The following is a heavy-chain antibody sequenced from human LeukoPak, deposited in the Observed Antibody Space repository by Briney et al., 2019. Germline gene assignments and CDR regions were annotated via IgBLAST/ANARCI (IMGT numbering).Heavy chain of an antibody. J-gene: IGHJ4*02. CDR1: GGSVSSGSYY. CDR2: IYYSGST. D-gene: IGHD2-15*01. Sequence: PSETLSLTCTVSGGSVSSGSYYWSWIRQPPGKGLEWIGYIYYSGSTNYNPSLKSRVTISVDTSKNQFSLKLSSVTAADTAVYYCARVRHCSGGSCYQDFDYWGQGTLVTVSS. V-gene: IGHV4-61*01. CDR3: ARVRHCSGGSCYQDFDY.